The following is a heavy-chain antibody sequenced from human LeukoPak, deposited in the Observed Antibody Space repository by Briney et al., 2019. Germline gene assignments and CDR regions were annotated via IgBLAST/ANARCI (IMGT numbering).Heavy chain of an antibody. D-gene: IGHD5-18*01. V-gene: IGHV3-23*01. CDR3: ARDLSGVTGYTYGRGIDY. J-gene: IGHJ4*02. CDR1: GFTLSTYA. Sequence: PGGPLRLSCAASGFTLSTYAMSWVRQTPGKCLEWVAATSSSDAGTYHADSVRGRFTISRDNSKNTLYLQMNSLRAEDTAVYYCARDLSGVTGYTYGRGIDYWGQGTLVTVSS. CDR2: TSSSDAGT.